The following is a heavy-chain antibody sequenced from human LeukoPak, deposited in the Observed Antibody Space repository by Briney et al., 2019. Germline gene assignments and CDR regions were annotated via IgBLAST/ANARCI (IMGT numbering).Heavy chain of an antibody. CDR1: GFTFSTYN. J-gene: IGHJ4*02. D-gene: IGHD1-26*01. CDR3: ARNPAGIGDY. V-gene: IGHV3-48*02. CDR2: ISSDSRII. Sequence: GGSLRLSCAASGFTFSTYNMNWVRQAPGKGLEWVSFISSDSRIIYYADSVKGRFTVSRDNAKNSLYLQMNSLTDEDTAVYYCARNPAGIGDYWGQGTLVAVSS.